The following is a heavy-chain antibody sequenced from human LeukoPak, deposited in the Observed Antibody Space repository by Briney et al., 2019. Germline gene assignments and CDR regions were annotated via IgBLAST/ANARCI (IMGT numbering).Heavy chain of an antibody. J-gene: IGHJ6*02. Sequence: PGGSLRLSCAASGFTFDDYAMHWVRQAPGKGLEWVSLISGDGGSTYYADSVKGRFTISRDNSKNSLYLQMNSLRTEDTALYYCGKDIGREIKLWLLRYYYCGMDVWGQGTTVSVSS. V-gene: IGHV3-43*02. D-gene: IGHD5-18*01. CDR3: GKDIGREIKLWLLRYYYCGMDV. CDR2: ISGDGGST. CDR1: GFTFDDYA.